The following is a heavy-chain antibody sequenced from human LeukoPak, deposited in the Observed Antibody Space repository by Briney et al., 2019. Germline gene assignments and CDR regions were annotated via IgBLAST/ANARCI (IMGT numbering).Heavy chain of an antibody. CDR2: INSDGNIT. V-gene: IGHV3-74*01. CDR3: TRLEAVPGYAFDL. J-gene: IGHJ3*01. CDR1: GFTFSSYG. Sequence: LGRSLRLSCAASGFTFSSYGMHWVRQAPGKGLVWVSRINSDGNITTYADSVKGRFTISRDNAKNTLDLQMNSLRAEDTAMYYCTRLEAVPGYAFDLWGQGTMVTVSS. D-gene: IGHD1-1*01.